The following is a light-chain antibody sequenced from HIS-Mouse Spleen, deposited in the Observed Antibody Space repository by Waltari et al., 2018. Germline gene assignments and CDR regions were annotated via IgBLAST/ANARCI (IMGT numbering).Light chain of an antibody. V-gene: IGLV3-19*01. Sequence: SSELTQDPAVSVALGQTVRIHCPGHSLRSLYASWYQQKPGQAPVLVIYGKNNRPSGIPDRFSGSSSGNTASLTITGAQAEDEADYYCNSRDSSGNHVVFGGGTKLTVL. CDR2: GKN. J-gene: IGLJ2*01. CDR3: NSRDSSGNHVV. CDR1: SLRSLY.